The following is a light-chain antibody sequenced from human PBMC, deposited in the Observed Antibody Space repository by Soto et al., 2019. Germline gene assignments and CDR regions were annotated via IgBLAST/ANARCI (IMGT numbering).Light chain of an antibody. J-gene: IGKJ2*01. CDR2: DAS. V-gene: IGKV3-11*01. CDR1: QSVSSY. CDR3: QQRSNWPPMYT. Sequence: EIVLTQSPATLSLSPGERATLSCRASQSVSSYLAWYQQKPGQAPRLLIYDASNRATGIPARFSGSGAGTDFTLTISSLEPEDFAVYHCQQRSNWPPMYTFGQGTKLEIK.